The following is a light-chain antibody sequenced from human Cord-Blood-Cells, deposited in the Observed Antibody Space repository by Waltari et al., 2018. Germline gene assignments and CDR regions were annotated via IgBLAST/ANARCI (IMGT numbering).Light chain of an antibody. V-gene: IGKV4-1*01. CDR3: QQYYSTPIT. CDR2: LAS. Sequence: DIVMTQSPDSLAVSLGERATINCKSSASVLYSSNNKNSLAWYQQKPGHPPKLLIYLASTRESGVPDRFSGSGSRTDFTLSISSLQTEDVAVYYCQQYYSTPITFGQGTRLEIK. CDR1: ASVLYSSNNKNS. J-gene: IGKJ5*01.